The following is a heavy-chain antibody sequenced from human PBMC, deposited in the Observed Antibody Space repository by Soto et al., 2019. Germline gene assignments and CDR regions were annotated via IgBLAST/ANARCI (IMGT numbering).Heavy chain of an antibody. Sequence: SVKVSCKASGGTFSSYAISWVRQAPGQGLEWMGGIIPIFGTANYAQKFQGRVTITADESTSTAYMELSSLRSEDTAVYYCARYYDSSGYYRYYFDYWGQGTLVTVSS. CDR2: IIPIFGTA. CDR1: GGTFSSYA. V-gene: IGHV1-69*13. J-gene: IGHJ4*02. CDR3: ARYYDSSGYYRYYFDY. D-gene: IGHD3-22*01.